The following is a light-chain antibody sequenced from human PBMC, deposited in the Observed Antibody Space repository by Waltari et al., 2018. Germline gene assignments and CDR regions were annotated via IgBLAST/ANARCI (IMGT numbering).Light chain of an antibody. CDR1: QSISNW. CDR2: PAS. V-gene: IGKV1-5*01. Sequence: DIQMTPSPSTLPASVGDSVTNTCRARQSISNWVAWYQQRPGTAPKLLTYPASTLQSGVPSRFSGNGVGTQVTLTISGLQPDDFATYDCQHYNRESRPFGQGTKVEIK. J-gene: IGKJ1*01. CDR3: QHYNRESRP.